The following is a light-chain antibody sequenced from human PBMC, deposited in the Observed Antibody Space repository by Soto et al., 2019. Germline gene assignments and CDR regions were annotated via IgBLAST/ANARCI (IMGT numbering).Light chain of an antibody. Sequence: DIQMTQSPSTLSGSVGDRVTLTCLASQTISSWLAWNQQKPGKAPKLLIYKASTLKSGVPSRFSGSGSGTDFTLTISSLQPEDFATYYCQQSYSTPRTFGQGTKVDI. CDR1: QTISSW. CDR3: QQSYSTPRT. J-gene: IGKJ1*01. V-gene: IGKV1-5*03. CDR2: KAS.